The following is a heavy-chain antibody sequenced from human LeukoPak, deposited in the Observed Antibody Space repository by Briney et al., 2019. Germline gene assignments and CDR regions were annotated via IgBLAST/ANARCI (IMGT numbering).Heavy chain of an antibody. Sequence: GASVKVSCKASGYTFTCYYMHWVRQAPGQGLEWLGWINPNSGGTNYAQKCQGRVTMTRDTSISTAYMELSRLRSDDTAVYYCARVDGYSSSWSVENWFDPWGQGTLVTVSS. CDR2: INPNSGGT. CDR1: GYTFTCYY. CDR3: ARVDGYSSSWSVENWFDP. V-gene: IGHV1-2*02. J-gene: IGHJ5*02. D-gene: IGHD6-13*01.